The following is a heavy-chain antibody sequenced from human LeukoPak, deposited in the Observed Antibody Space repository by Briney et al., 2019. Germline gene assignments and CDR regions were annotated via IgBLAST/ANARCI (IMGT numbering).Heavy chain of an antibody. D-gene: IGHD3-22*01. CDR2: VFGSSDIT. J-gene: IGHJ4*02. CDR3: ARAPPNDYDDYDSSGYYSPFDY. CDR1: GFTFSTYV. Sequence: SGGSLRLSCAASGFTFSTYVLSWVRQAPGKGLEWVSTVFGSSDITYYADSVKGRFTISRDTSKNTLYLQMNSLRGEDTAVYYCARAPPNDYDDYDSSGYYSPFDYWGQGTLVTVSS. V-gene: IGHV3-23*01.